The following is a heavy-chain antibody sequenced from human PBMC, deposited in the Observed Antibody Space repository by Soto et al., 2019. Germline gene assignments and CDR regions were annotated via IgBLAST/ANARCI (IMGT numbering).Heavy chain of an antibody. J-gene: IGHJ4*02. V-gene: IGHV4-39*01. D-gene: IGHD6-13*01. Sequence: SETLSLTCTVSGGSISRSSSYWGWIRQPPGKGLELIGTIYYSGSTYYNPSLKSRVTISVDTSKNQFSVNLNSVTAADTAVYYCARYIVAARLGGFAYWGQGTLVTVSS. CDR3: ARYIVAARLGGFAY. CDR2: IYYSGST. CDR1: GGSISRSSSY.